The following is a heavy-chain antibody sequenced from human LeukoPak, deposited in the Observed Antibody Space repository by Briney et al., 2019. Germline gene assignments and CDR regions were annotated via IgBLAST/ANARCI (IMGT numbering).Heavy chain of an antibody. V-gene: IGHV3-21*05. CDR1: GFTFSSYA. CDR3: ARGGGEDTAMVTPDY. J-gene: IGHJ4*02. D-gene: IGHD5-18*01. Sequence: GGSLRLSCSASGFTFSSYAMHWVRQAPGKGLEWVSYISSSSTYKNFADSVKGRFTISRDNAKNSLYLQMNSLRAEDTAVYYCARGGGEDTAMVTPDYWGQGTLVTVSS. CDR2: ISSSSTYK.